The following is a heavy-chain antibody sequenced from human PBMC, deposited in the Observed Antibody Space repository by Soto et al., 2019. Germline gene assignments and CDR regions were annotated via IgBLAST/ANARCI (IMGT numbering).Heavy chain of an antibody. Sequence: QVQLVQSGAEVQKPGSSVKVSCKASGGTFSSYAISWVRQAPGQGLEWMGGIIPIFGTANYAQKLQGRVTITADESTSSAYRELSSLRSENTAVYYCASGIYLGHYYGMDVWGQGTTVTVS. D-gene: IGHD1-26*01. V-gene: IGHV1-69*01. CDR3: ASGIYLGHYYGMDV. CDR2: IIPIFGTA. CDR1: GGTFSSYA. J-gene: IGHJ6*02.